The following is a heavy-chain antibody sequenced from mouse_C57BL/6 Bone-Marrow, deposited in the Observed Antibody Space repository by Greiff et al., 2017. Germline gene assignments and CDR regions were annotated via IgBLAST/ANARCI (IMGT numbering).Heavy chain of an antibody. CDR1: GFTFSDYG. J-gene: IGHJ1*03. CDR2: ISSGSSTI. V-gene: IGHV5-17*01. Sequence: EVKLVESGGGLVKPGGSLKLSCAASGFTFSDYGMHWVRQAPEKGLEWVAYISSGSSTIYYADTVKGRFTISRDNAKNTLFLQMTSLRSEDSAMYYCARGIYYGYDWYFDVWGTGTTVTVSS. CDR3: ARGIYYGYDWYFDV. D-gene: IGHD2-2*01.